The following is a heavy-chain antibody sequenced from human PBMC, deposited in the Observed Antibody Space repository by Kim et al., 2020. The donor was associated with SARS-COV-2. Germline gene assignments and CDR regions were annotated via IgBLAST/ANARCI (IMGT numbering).Heavy chain of an antibody. D-gene: IGHD3-9*01. CDR1: GFTFSDYY. J-gene: IGHJ4*02. V-gene: IGHV3-11*01. CDR3: ARGGSSPWYDILTGSYGGGLGDY. CDR2: ISSSGSTI. Sequence: GGSLRLSCAASGFTFSDYYMSWIRQAPGKGLEWVSYISSSGSTIYYADSVKGRFTISRDNAKNSLYLQMNSLRAEDTAVYYCARGGSSPWYDILTGSYGGGLGDYWGQGTLVTVSS.